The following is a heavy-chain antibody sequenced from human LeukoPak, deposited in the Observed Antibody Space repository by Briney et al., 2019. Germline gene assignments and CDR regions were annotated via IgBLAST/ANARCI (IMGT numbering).Heavy chain of an antibody. J-gene: IGHJ4*02. D-gene: IGHD5-24*01. CDR2: VSGGAGST. V-gene: IGHV3-23*01. Sequence: GGSLRLSCAASGFTFSNHWMHWVRQAPGKGLEWVSVVSGGAGSTYYANSVKGRFAISRDNSRNTVYLQMNSLRAEDTAVYYCARAGGDSYNYGPFDYWRQGTLVTVSS. CDR3: ARAGGDSYNYGPFDY. CDR1: GFTFSNHW.